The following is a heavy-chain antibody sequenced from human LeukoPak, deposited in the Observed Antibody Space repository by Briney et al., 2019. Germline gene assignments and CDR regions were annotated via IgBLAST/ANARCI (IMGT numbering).Heavy chain of an antibody. D-gene: IGHD3-22*01. J-gene: IGHJ4*02. CDR2: IYYSGST. V-gene: IGHV4-39*01. CDR1: GGSISSSSYY. Sequence: KTSETLSLTCTVSGGSISSSSYYWGWIRQPPGKGLEWIGSIYYSGSTYYNPSLKSRVTISVDTSKNQFSLKLSSVTAADTAVYYCARQGRKYYYDSSGRSGIDYWGQGTLVTVSS. CDR3: ARQGRKYYYDSSGRSGIDY.